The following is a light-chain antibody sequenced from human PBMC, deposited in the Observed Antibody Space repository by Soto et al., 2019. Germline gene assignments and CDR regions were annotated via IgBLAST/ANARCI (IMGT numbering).Light chain of an antibody. J-gene: IGLJ1*01. V-gene: IGLV3-21*04. CDR2: YDS. CDR1: NIGSKR. CDR3: QVWDITTDHYV. Sequence: SYELTQPPSVSVAPEKTARLTCGGDNIGSKRVHWYRQKPGQAPVLIIYYDSDRPSGIPERFSGSNSGNTATLTINRVEAGDEADYYCQVWDITTDHYVFGTGTKLTVL.